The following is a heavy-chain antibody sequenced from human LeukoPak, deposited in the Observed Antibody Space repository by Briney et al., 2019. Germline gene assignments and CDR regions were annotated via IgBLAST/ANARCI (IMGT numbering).Heavy chain of an antibody. V-gene: IGHV3-64*01. CDR1: GFSFSKFA. CDR2: ISYNGDGT. J-gene: IGHJ6*03. CDR3: ARGHFWSGYTYQDYFYYMDV. D-gene: IGHD3-3*02. Sequence: GGSLRLSCAASGFSFSKFAMHWVRQAPGRGLESVSGISYNGDGTYYANSVKGRFTISRDNSKKTLYLQVGSLRVEDMGVYYCARGHFWSGYTYQDYFYYMDVWGKGTAVTASS.